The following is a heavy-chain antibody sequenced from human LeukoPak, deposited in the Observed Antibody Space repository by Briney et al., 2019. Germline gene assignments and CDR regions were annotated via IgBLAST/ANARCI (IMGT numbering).Heavy chain of an antibody. CDR2: ISSSSSTI. V-gene: IGHV3-48*01. CDR3: ARADAYYYYYYMDV. J-gene: IGHJ6*03. Sequence: GGSLRLSCAASGFTFSSYWMSWVRQAPGKGLEWVSYISSSSSTIYYAGSVKGRFTISRDNAKNSLYLQMNSLRAEDTAVYYCARADAYYYYYYMDVWGKGTTVTVSS. CDR1: GFTFSSYW.